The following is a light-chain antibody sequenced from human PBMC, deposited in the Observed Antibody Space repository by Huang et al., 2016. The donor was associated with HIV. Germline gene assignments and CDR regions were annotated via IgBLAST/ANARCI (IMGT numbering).Light chain of an antibody. V-gene: IGKV3-20*01. CDR1: QSVSSNY. CDR3: QQYGSSLF. Sequence: EIVLTQSPGTLSLSPGERATLSCRASQSVSSNYFAWYQQKRGQAPRLIIYGASSRAAGIPDRFSCNGSGTDFTLTISRLEPEDFAVYYCQQYGSSLFFGPGTKVDIK. CDR2: GAS. J-gene: IGKJ3*01.